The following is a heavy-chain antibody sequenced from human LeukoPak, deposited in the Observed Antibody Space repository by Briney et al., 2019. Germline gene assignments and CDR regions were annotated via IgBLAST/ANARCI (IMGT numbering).Heavy chain of an antibody. V-gene: IGHV4-34*01. J-gene: IGHJ4*02. Sequence: SETLSLTCAVYGGSFSGYYWSWIRQPPGKRLEWIGEINHSGSTNYNPSLKSRVTISVDTSKNQFSLKLSSVTAADTAVYYCARPPNMVRGVMVDYWGQGTLVTVSS. CDR2: INHSGST. CDR3: ARPPNMVRGVMVDY. CDR1: GGSFSGYY. D-gene: IGHD3-10*01.